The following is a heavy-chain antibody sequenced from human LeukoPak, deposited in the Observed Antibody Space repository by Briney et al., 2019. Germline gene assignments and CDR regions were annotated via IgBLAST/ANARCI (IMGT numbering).Heavy chain of an antibody. V-gene: IGHV3-11*05. CDR1: GFTFSDYY. D-gene: IGHD3-10*01. CDR2: IHSNSSYT. J-gene: IGHJ4*02. Sequence: GGSLRLSCVASGFTFSDYYMSWIRQAPGKGLEWVSYIHSNSSYTNYADSVKGRFTISRGNAKNSLYLQMNSLRAEDTAVYYCARALTLLWFGELSPSFDCWGQGTLVTVSS. CDR3: ARALTLLWFGELSPSFDC.